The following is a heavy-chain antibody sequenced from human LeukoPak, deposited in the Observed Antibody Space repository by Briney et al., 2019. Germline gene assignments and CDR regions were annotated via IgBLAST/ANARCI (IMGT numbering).Heavy chain of an antibody. J-gene: IGHJ4*02. D-gene: IGHD6-13*01. CDR2: IHYSGST. CDR3: AGFSLRQYSSSGDFDY. Sequence: SETLSLTCTVSGGSISSYYWSWIRQPPGKGLEWIGYIHYSGSTNYNPSLKSRVTISVDTSKNQFSLKLSSVTAADTAVYYCAGFSLRQYSSSGDFDYWGQGTLVTVSS. CDR1: GGSISSYY. V-gene: IGHV4-59*01.